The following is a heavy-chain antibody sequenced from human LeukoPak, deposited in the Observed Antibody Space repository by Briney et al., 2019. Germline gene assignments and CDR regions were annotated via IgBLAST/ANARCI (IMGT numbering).Heavy chain of an antibody. V-gene: IGHV3-23*01. CDR2: ISGSTGST. CDR3: AKRATRGATIPLWFDY. J-gene: IGHJ5*01. D-gene: IGHD1-26*01. CDR1: GFTFSRYA. Sequence: PGGSLRLSCAASGFTFSRYAMGWVRQAPGKGLEWVSLISGSTGSTYYADFVKGRFTISRDNSKNMLYLQMNSLRAEDTAIYYCAKRATRGATIPLWFDYWGQGTLVTVSS.